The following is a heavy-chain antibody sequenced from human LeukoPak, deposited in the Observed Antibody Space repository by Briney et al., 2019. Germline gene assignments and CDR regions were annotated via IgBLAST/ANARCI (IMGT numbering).Heavy chain of an antibody. Sequence: PSETLSLTCTVSGGSISSSSYYWGWIRQPPGKGLEWIGSIYYSGSTYYNPSLKSRVTISVDTSKNQFSLKLSSVTAADTAVYYRARHDNCYDSSGYSLDAFDIWGQGTMVTVSS. CDR3: ARHDNCYDSSGYSLDAFDI. CDR2: IYYSGST. J-gene: IGHJ3*02. D-gene: IGHD3-22*01. CDR1: GGSISSSSYY. V-gene: IGHV4-39*01.